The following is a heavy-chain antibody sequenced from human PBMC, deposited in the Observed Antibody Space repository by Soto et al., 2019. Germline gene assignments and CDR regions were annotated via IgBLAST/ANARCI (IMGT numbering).Heavy chain of an antibody. CDR1: GYTFTNYD. CDR3: ARSYSYGWYDS. D-gene: IGHD5-18*01. Sequence: ASLKVSCKAYGYTFTNYDITWVRKAAGQGLEWVGWANPNSGYTAYAQKFVGRVTTTRKTPLRTAYMDLSSMAYGDTDVYYSARSYSYGWYDSWGQGTLVTGS. V-gene: IGHV1-8*01. CDR2: ANPNSGYT. J-gene: IGHJ4*02.